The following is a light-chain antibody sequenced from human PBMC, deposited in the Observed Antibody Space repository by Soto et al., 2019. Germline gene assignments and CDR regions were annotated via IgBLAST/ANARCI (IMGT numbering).Light chain of an antibody. CDR1: QSVSNY. V-gene: IGKV3-11*01. J-gene: IGKJ3*01. CDR2: DAS. Sequence: EIVLTQSPATLSLSPGERATLSCRASQSVSNYLAWYQQKPGQAPRLLIYDASNRATGIPARFSGSGSGTDFTLTISSLEPEDFVVYYCQQRSNWPPRFTFGPGTKVDIK. CDR3: QQRSNWPPRFT.